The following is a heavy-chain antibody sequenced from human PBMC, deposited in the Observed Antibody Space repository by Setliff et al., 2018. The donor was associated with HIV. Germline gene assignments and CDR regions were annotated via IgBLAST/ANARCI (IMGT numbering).Heavy chain of an antibody. D-gene: IGHD6-19*01. V-gene: IGHV3-64*04. CDR2: ISGNGDDT. CDR3: ARHSDWYGNDAFDI. Sequence: GSLRLSCSASGFSFGSFAMHWVRQAPGKGLEYVSVISGNGDDTYYADSVKGRFTISRDNSKNTLYLQMNSLRGEDTAVYYCARHSDWYGNDAFDIWGQGTRVTVSS. CDR1: GFSFGSFA. J-gene: IGHJ3*02.